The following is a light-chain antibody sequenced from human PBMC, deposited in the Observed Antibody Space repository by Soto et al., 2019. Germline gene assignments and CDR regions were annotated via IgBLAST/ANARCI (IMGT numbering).Light chain of an antibody. Sequence: EIVMTQSPATLSVSPGERATLSCRASQSVSSNLAWYQQKPGQAPRLLIYGASTRATGIPARFSGSGSGTEFTLTISSRQSEDFAVYYCQLYNNWPPFTFGPGTKVYIK. CDR2: GAS. J-gene: IGKJ3*01. V-gene: IGKV3-15*01. CDR1: QSVSSN. CDR3: QLYNNWPPFT.